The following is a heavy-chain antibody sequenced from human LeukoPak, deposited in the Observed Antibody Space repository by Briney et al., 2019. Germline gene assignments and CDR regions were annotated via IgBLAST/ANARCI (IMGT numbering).Heavy chain of an antibody. CDR1: GFTFSSYA. D-gene: IGHD3-22*01. Sequence: GGSLRLSCAASGFTFSSYAMSWVRQAPGKGLEWVSYISSSGSTIYYADSVKGRFTISRDNAKNSLYLQMNSLRAEDTAVYYCARDLRDPYYYDSTDMVLFDYWGQGTLVTVSS. V-gene: IGHV3-48*04. J-gene: IGHJ4*02. CDR3: ARDLRDPYYYDSTDMVLFDY. CDR2: ISSSGSTI.